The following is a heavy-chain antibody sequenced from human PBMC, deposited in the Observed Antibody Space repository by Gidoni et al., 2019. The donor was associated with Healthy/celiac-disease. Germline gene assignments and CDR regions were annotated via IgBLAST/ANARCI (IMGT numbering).Heavy chain of an antibody. V-gene: IGHV3-30*04. CDR2: ISYDGSNK. CDR1: EFTFSSYA. D-gene: IGHD5-18*01. J-gene: IGHJ4*02. Sequence: QVQLVESGGGVVQPGRYLRLSCAASEFTFSSYAMHWVRQAPGKGLEWVAVISYDGSNKYYADSVKGRFTISRDKSKITLYLQMNSLGDEDTAVYYCARCRIQLWLPLDDWGQGTLVTVSS. CDR3: ARCRIQLWLPLDD.